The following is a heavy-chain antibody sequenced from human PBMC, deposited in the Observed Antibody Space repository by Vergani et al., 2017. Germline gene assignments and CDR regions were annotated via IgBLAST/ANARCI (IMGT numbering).Heavy chain of an antibody. CDR3: ARERSPRYNYSWIDDI. V-gene: IGHV1-18*01. CDR1: GYTFSNYG. Sequence: QVQLLQSGAEVKKPGASVKVSCKASGYTFSNYGITWVRQAPGQGLEWVAWISVYNGNTKYARNVQGRVTLTTDTSTSTAYMELRSLRFDDTAVYYCARERSPRYNYSWIDDIWGQGTLVTVSS. CDR2: ISVYNGNT. J-gene: IGHJ4*02. D-gene: IGHD5-18*01.